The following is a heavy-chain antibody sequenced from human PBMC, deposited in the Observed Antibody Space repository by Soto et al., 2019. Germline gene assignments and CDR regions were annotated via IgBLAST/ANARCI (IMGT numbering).Heavy chain of an antibody. Sequence: SETLSLTCAVYGGSFSDYYWSWIRQPPGKGLEWIGEINHSGSTNYNPSLKIRVTISVDTSKNQFSLKLSSVTAEDTAVYYCARGKYSYGYDFDCWGQGTLVTVSS. J-gene: IGHJ4*02. D-gene: IGHD5-18*01. CDR2: INHSGST. V-gene: IGHV4-34*01. CDR3: ARGKYSYGYDFDC. CDR1: GGSFSDYY.